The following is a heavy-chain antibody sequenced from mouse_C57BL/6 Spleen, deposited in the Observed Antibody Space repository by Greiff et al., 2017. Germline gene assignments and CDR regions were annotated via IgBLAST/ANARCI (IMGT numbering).Heavy chain of an antibody. CDR3: ASYGDYVVAMYY. J-gene: IGHJ4*01. CDR1: GYSFTDYN. Sequence: VQLKESGPELVKPGASVKISCKASGYSFTDYNMNWVKQSNGKSLEWIGVINPNYGTTSYNQKFKGKATLTVDQSSSTAYMQLNSLTSEDSAVFYCASYGDYVVAMYYWGQGTSVTVSS. V-gene: IGHV1-39*01. D-gene: IGHD2-13*01. CDR2: INPNYGTT.